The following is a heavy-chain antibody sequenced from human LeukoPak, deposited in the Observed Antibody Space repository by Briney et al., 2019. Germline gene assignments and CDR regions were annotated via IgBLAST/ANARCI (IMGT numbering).Heavy chain of an antibody. J-gene: IGHJ4*02. V-gene: IGHV4-30-2*01. CDR3: ARFLYCSTTSCYLSFDY. CDR1: GGSISSGGYS. CDR2: IYHSGST. Sequence: PSQTLSLTCAVSGGSISSGGYSWSWTRQPPGKGLEWIGCIYHSGSTYYNPSLKSRVTISVDRSKNQFSLKLSSVTAADTAVFYCARFLYCSTTSCYLSFDYWGQGTLVIVSS. D-gene: IGHD2-2*01.